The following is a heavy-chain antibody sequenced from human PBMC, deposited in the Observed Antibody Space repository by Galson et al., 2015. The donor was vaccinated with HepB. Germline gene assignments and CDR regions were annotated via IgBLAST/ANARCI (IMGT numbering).Heavy chain of an antibody. CDR1: GFGFRSNA. V-gene: IGHV3-30*18. J-gene: IGHJ5*02. Sequence: SLRLSCAASGFGFRSNAMHWVRQAPGKGLEWVAVLSYDGSDKYYADSVKGRFTISRDNSKNTLYLQMNSLRTEDTAVYFCAKDRGSSGWYGSVGSPQGPWGQGTLVTVSS. CDR2: LSYDGSDK. CDR3: AKDRGSSGWYGSVGSPQGP. D-gene: IGHD6-19*01.